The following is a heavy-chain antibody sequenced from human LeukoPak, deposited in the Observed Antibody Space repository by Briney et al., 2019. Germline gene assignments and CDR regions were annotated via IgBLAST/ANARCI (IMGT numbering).Heavy chain of an antibody. J-gene: IGHJ4*02. D-gene: IGHD7-27*01. CDR2: IKQDGSEK. V-gene: IGHV3-7*01. Sequence: GGSLRLSCAASGFTFSRYWMSWARQAPGKGLEWVANIKQDGSEKYHVDSVKGRFTISRDNAKNSLYLQMNSLRAEDTAVYYCARDRSNGVLFRYWGQGTLVTVSS. CDR1: GFTFSRYW. CDR3: ARDRSNGVLFRY.